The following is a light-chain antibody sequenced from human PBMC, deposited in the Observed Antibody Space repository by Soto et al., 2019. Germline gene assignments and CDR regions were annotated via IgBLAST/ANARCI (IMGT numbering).Light chain of an antibody. CDR3: SSYTCSSTLYV. CDR1: SIDVGGYNY. CDR2: DVA. J-gene: IGLJ1*01. V-gene: IGLV2-14*03. Sequence: QSVLTQPASVSGSPGQSIAISCTGASIDVGGYNYVSWYQQHPGKAPKLMIYDVASRPSGVSDRFSGSKSGNTASLTISGLQAEDEADYYCSSYTCSSTLYVFGTGTKATVL.